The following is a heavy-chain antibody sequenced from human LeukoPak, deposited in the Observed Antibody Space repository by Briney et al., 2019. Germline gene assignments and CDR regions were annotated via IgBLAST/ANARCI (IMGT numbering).Heavy chain of an antibody. J-gene: IGHJ4*02. CDR2: ISSSSSYI. Sequence: GGSLRLSCAASGFTFSSYSMNWVRQAPGKGLEWVSSISSSSSYISYADSVKGRFTISRDNAKNSLYLQMNSLRAEDTAVYYCASIVLALYWGQGTPVTVSS. V-gene: IGHV3-21*01. CDR3: ASIVLALY. CDR1: GFTFSSYS. D-gene: IGHD2-8*02.